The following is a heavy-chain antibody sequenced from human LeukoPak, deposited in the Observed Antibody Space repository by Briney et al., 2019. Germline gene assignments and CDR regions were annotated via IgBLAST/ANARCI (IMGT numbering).Heavy chain of an antibody. CDR1: GYTFTSYY. CDR3: ARVAVADAFDI. V-gene: IGHV1-46*01. J-gene: IGHJ3*02. CDR2: INPSGGST. D-gene: IGHD2-21*01. Sequence: ASVKVSCKASGYTFTSYYMHLVRQAPGQGLEWMGIINPSGGSTSYAQKFQGRVTMTRDTSTSTVYMELSSLRSEDTAVYYCARVAVADAFDIWGQGTMVTVSS.